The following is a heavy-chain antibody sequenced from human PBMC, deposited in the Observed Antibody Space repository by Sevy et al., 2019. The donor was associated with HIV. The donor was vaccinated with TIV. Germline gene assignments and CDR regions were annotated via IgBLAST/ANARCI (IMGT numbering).Heavy chain of an antibody. Sequence: GESLKISCEASGFTFTRYAFHWVRQAPGKGLEWVAVISKEGTNKYYIDSVKGRFTISRDNSRNTLFLQMERLRVEDTAMYFCARDPHAVPHWGSFDSWGQGTLVTVSS. D-gene: IGHD3-16*01. CDR1: GFTFTRYA. J-gene: IGHJ4*02. CDR3: ARDPHAVPHWGSFDS. V-gene: IGHV3-30-3*01. CDR2: ISKEGTNK.